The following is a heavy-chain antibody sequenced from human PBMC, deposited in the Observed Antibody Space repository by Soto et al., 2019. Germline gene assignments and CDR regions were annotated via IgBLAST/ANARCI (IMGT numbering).Heavy chain of an antibody. CDR3: AILYGDYMPFDAFDI. CDR1: GYTFTSYG. Sequence: GASVKVSCKASGYTFTSYGISWVRQAPGQGLEWMGWISAYNGNTNYAQKLQGRVTMTTDTSTSTAYMELRSLRSDDTAVYYCAILYGDYMPFDAFDIWGQGTMVTVS. CDR2: ISAYNGNT. D-gene: IGHD4-17*01. J-gene: IGHJ3*02. V-gene: IGHV1-18*01.